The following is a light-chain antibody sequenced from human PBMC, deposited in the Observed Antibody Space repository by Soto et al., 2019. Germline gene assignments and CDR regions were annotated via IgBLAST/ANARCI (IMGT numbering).Light chain of an antibody. Sequence: SVLTQPPSVSGAPGQRVTISCTGSSSNIGADYDVHWYQQLPGTAPKLLIYGNSNRPSGVPDRFSASKSGTSASLAITGLHAEDEADYYCQSYDSSLSGVVFGGGTKLTVL. CDR3: QSYDSSLSGVV. CDR2: GNS. CDR1: SSNIGADYD. V-gene: IGLV1-40*01. J-gene: IGLJ2*01.